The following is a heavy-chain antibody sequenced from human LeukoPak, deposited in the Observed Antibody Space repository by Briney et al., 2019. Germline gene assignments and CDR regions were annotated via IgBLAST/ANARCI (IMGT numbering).Heavy chain of an antibody. Sequence: GGSLRLSCAASGFTFSGSAMHWVRQASGKGLEWVGRIRSKANSYATAYAASVKGRFTISRDDSKNTAYLQMNSLKTEDTAVYYCTRLGYSSSWGFDPWGQGTLVTVSS. J-gene: IGHJ5*02. D-gene: IGHD6-13*01. CDR2: IRSKANSYAT. CDR3: TRLGYSSSWGFDP. CDR1: GFTFSGSA. V-gene: IGHV3-73*01.